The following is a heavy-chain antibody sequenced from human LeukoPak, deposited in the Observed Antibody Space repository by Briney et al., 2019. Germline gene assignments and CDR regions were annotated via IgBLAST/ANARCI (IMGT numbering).Heavy chain of an antibody. V-gene: IGHV1-2*02. CDR1: GYTFTGYY. CDR2: INPNSGGT. CDR3: ARATGSVDYYYMDV. J-gene: IGHJ6*03. Sequence: ASVKVSCKTSGYTFTGYYMHWVRQAPAQGREGMGWINPNSGGTNYAQKFQGRVTMTRDTSITTAYMELRRLRSDDTALYYCARATGSVDYYYMDVWGKGTTVTVSS. D-gene: IGHD1-1*01.